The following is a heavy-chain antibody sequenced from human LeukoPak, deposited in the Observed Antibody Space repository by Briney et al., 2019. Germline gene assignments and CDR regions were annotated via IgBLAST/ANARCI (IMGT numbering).Heavy chain of an antibody. D-gene: IGHD1-26*01. CDR1: GFTFSSYS. V-gene: IGHV3-21*01. CDR3: ARDGNDAFDI. Sequence: GGSLRLSCAASGFTFSSYSMNWVRQAPGKGLEWVSSISSSSSYIYYADSVKGRFTNTRDNAKNSLYLQMNSLRAEDTAVYYCARDGNDAFDIWGQGTMVTVSS. J-gene: IGHJ3*02. CDR2: ISSSSSYI.